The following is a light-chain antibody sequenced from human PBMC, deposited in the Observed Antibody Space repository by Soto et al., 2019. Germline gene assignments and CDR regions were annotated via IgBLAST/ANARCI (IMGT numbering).Light chain of an antibody. CDR2: DDR. CDR1: SYNIGAGYD. Sequence: QSALTQPPSVSGAPGQRVTISCAGSSYNIGAGYDVNWYQQLPGTAPKLLIYDDRNRPSGVPDRFSGSKSATSASLAITGLQAEDEANYYCQSSDSSLSGSVVFGGGTKLTVL. CDR3: QSSDSSLSGSVV. V-gene: IGLV1-40*01. J-gene: IGLJ2*01.